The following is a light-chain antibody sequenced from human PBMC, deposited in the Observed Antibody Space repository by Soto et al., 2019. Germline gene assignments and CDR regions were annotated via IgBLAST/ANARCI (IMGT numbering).Light chain of an antibody. Sequence: EIVLTQSPSTLSLSPGERATLSCRASQSVSSYLAWYQQKPGQAPRLLIYGASSRATGIPDRFSGSGSGTDFTLTISSLQPEDFATYYCQQSYSTPPWTFGQGTKVDIK. V-gene: IGKV3-11*01. CDR2: GAS. J-gene: IGKJ1*01. CDR1: QSVSSY. CDR3: QQSYSTPPWT.